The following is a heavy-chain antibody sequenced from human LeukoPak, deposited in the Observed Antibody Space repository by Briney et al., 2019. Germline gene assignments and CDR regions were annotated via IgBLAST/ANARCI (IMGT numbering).Heavy chain of an antibody. CDR1: GFTFDDYA. Sequence: GGSLRLSCAASGFTFDDYAMHWVRQAPGKGLEWVSGISWNSGSIGYADSVKGRFTISRDNAKNSLYLQMNSLRAEDTASYYCAKDIGSSSWFYFDYWGQGTLVTVSS. CDR2: ISWNSGSI. J-gene: IGHJ4*02. D-gene: IGHD6-13*01. V-gene: IGHV3-9*01. CDR3: AKDIGSSSWFYFDY.